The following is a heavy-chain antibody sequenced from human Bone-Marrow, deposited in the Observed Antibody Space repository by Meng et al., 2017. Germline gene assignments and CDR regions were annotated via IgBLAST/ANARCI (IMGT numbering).Heavy chain of an antibody. J-gene: IGHJ4*02. V-gene: IGHV3-53*01. D-gene: IGHD4-17*01. CDR1: GFTVSSNY. Sequence: GGSLRLSCAASGFTVSSNYMSWVRQAPGKGLEWGSLIYSGGSTYYSDSVRGRFTISRDNSKNTLYVQMNSVRAEDTAVYYSARDLDYGDYTFAHWGQGTLVTVSS. CDR3: ARDLDYGDYTFAH. CDR2: IYSGGST.